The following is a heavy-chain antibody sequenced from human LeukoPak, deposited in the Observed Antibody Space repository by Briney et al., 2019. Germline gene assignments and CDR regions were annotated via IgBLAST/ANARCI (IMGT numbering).Heavy chain of an antibody. CDR3: ASQSTYYYDSSGYYGDAFDI. J-gene: IGHJ3*02. D-gene: IGHD3-22*01. V-gene: IGHV1-69*06. CDR1: GGTFSSYA. CDR2: IIPIFGTA. Sequence: SVSVSCKASGGTFSSYAISWVLQAPGQGLEWMGGIIPIFGTANYAQKFQGRVTITADKSTSTAYVELSSLRSEDTAVYYCASQSTYYYDSSGYYGDAFDIWGQGTMVTVSS.